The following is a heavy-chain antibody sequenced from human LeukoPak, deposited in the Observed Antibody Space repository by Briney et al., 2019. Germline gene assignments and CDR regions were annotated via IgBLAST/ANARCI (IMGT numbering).Heavy chain of an antibody. D-gene: IGHD4-17*01. CDR1: GFTFDDYG. V-gene: IGHV3-20*04. CDR2: INWNGGST. J-gene: IGHJ4*02. CDR3: ARDHYGYPINNFDC. Sequence: GGSLRLSCAASGFTFDDYGMSWVRQAPGKGLEWVSGINWNGGSTGYADSVKGRFTISRDNPKNSLYLQMNSLRAEDTALYYCARDHYGYPINNFDCWGQGTLVTVSS.